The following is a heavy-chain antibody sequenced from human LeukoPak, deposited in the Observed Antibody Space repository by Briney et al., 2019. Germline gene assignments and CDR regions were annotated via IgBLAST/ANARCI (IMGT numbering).Heavy chain of an antibody. CDR2: INHSGST. J-gene: IGHJ6*02. Sequence: SETLSLTCAVYGGSFSAYYWSWIRQPPGKGLEWIGEINHSGSTNYNPSLKSRVTISVDTSKNQFSLKLSSVTAADTAVYYCARSLGYCSSTSPCSYGMDVWGQGTTVTVSS. D-gene: IGHD2-2*01. V-gene: IGHV4-34*01. CDR3: ARSLGYCSSTSPCSYGMDV. CDR1: GGSFSAYY.